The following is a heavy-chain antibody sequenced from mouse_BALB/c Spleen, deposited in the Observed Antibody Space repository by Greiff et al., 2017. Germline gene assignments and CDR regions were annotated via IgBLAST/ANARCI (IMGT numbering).Heavy chain of an antibody. CDR1: GYSFTGYN. D-gene: IGHD2-5*01. CDR3: ARESNCPYYYAMDY. Sequence: EVQLQQSGPELGKPGASVKISCKASGYSFTGYNMYWVKQSHRKSLEWIGYIDPYNGGTSYNQKSKGKATLTVDKSSSTSYMHLNSLTSEDSAIYYCARESNCPYYYAMDYWGQGTSVTVSS. V-gene: IGHV1S135*01. J-gene: IGHJ4*01. CDR2: IDPYNGGT.